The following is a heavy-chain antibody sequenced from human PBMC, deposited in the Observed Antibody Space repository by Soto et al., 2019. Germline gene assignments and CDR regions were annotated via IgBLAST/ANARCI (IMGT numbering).Heavy chain of an antibody. D-gene: IGHD3-10*01. Sequence: GGSLRLSCAASGFTFSSYGMHWVRQAPGKGLEWVAVIWYDGSNKYYADSVKGRFTISRDNSKNTLYLQMNSLRAEDTAVYYCARVKRVLWFGELGLWGQGTLVTVSS. CDR3: ARVKRVLWFGELGL. J-gene: IGHJ4*02. CDR2: IWYDGSNK. V-gene: IGHV3-33*01. CDR1: GFTFSSYG.